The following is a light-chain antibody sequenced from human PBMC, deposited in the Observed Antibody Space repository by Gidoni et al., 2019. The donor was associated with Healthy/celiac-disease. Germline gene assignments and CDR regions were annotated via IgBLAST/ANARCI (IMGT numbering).Light chain of an antibody. CDR2: GAS. CDR1: QSVSSSY. V-gene: IGKV3-20*01. CDR3: QQYGSSPLT. J-gene: IGKJ4*01. Sequence: EIVLTQPPGTLSLSPGERATLSCRASQSVSSSYLAWYQQKPGQAPRLLNYGASSRATGIPDRFSGSGSGTDFTLTISRLEPEDFAVYYCQQYGSSPLTFGGGTKVEIK.